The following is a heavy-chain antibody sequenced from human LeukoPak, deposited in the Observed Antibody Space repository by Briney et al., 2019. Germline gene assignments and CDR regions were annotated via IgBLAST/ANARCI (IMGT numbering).Heavy chain of an antibody. V-gene: IGHV3-30*02. J-gene: IGHJ4*02. CDR1: GFTFSSYG. CDR2: IRYDGSNK. D-gene: IGHD6-6*01. Sequence: GGSLRLSCAASGFTFSSYGMHWVRQAPGKGLEWVAFIRYDGSNKYYADSVKGRFTISRDNSKNTLYLQMNSLRAEDTAVYYCAKDGGYSSSSHFDYWGQGTLVTVSS. CDR3: AKDGGYSSSSHFDY.